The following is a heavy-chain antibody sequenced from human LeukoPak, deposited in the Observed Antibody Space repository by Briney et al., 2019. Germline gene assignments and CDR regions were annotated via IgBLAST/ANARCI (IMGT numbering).Heavy chain of an antibody. Sequence: SGGSLRLSCTASGFTFSSFGMNWVRQAPGKGLEGVAGIWYDGSKHLYADSVKGRFTISRDDSKNTVYLQMNSLRAEDTALYYCARDYSYSSFDYWGQGTLVTVSS. CDR1: GFTFSSFG. CDR3: ARDYSYSSFDY. V-gene: IGHV3-33*01. J-gene: IGHJ4*02. CDR2: IWYDGSKH. D-gene: IGHD3-22*01.